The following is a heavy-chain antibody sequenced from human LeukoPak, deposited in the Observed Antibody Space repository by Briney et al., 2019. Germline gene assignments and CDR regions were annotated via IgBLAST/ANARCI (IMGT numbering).Heavy chain of an antibody. Sequence: GGSLRLSCAASGFTFSSYAMSWVRQAPGKGLEWVSAISGSGGSTYYADSVKGRFTISRDNSKNTLYLQMNSLRAEDTAVYYCAKGGGRSITMVRGVEIYYYYYGMDVWGQGTTVTVSS. CDR1: GFTFSSYA. J-gene: IGHJ6*02. V-gene: IGHV3-23*01. CDR3: AKGGGRSITMVRGVEIYYYYYGMDV. CDR2: ISGSGGST. D-gene: IGHD3-10*01.